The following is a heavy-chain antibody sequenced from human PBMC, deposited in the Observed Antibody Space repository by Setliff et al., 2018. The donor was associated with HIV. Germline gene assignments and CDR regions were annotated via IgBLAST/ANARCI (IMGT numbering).Heavy chain of an antibody. Sequence: AGGSLRLSCVASGFTFSRHSLNWVRQAPGRGLEWVSSITGAGDKMVYGDSVKGRFSVSRVNSNNTLFLQMSNLTVDDTAVSYCTSVHHCGTTRCYIFDYWGQGALVTVSS. CDR1: GFTFSRHS. CDR2: ITGAGDKM. D-gene: IGHD2-2*02. J-gene: IGHJ4*02. CDR3: TSVHHCGTTRCYIFDY. V-gene: IGHV3-23*01.